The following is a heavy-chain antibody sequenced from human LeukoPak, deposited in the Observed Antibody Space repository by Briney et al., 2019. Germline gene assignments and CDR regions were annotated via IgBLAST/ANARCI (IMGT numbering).Heavy chain of an antibody. D-gene: IGHD3-10*01. J-gene: IGHJ4*02. V-gene: IGHV3-21*01. CDR3: ARNLPYNYYGSGSYYTAIDY. CDR2: ISSSSSYI. Sequence: GGSLRLSCAASGFTFSSYSMNWVRQPPGKGLEWVSSISSSSSYIYYADSVKGRFTISRDNAKNSLYLQMNSLRAEDTAVYYCARNLPYNYYGSGSYYTAIDYWGQGTLVTVSS. CDR1: GFTFSSYS.